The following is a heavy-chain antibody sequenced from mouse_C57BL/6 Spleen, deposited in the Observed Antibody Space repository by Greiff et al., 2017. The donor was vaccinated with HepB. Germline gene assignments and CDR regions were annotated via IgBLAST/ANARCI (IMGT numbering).Heavy chain of an antibody. CDR2: IDPSDSYT. CDR3: AKGTAQATWFAY. CDR1: GYTFTSYW. J-gene: IGHJ3*01. V-gene: IGHV1-69*01. D-gene: IGHD3-2*02. Sequence: QVQLQQSGAELVMPGASVKLSCKASGYTFTSYWMHWVKQRPGQGLEWIGEIDPSDSYTNYNQKFKGKSTLTVDKSSSTAYMQLSSLTSEDSAVYYCAKGTAQATWFAYWGQGTLVTVSA.